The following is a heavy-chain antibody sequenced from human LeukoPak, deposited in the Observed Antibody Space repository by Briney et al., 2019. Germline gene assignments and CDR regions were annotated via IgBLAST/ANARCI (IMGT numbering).Heavy chain of an antibody. V-gene: IGHV1-69*13. D-gene: IGHD3-10*01. CDR2: IIPIFGTA. J-gene: IGHJ4*02. CDR1: GGTFSSYA. CDR3: ARAMVDGSGSYYGRGLDY. Sequence: ASVKVSCKASGGTFSSYAISWVRQAPGQGLEWMGGIIPIFGTANYAQKFQGRVTITADESTSTVYMELSSLRSEDTAVYYCARAMVDGSGSYYGRGLDYWGQGTLVTVSS.